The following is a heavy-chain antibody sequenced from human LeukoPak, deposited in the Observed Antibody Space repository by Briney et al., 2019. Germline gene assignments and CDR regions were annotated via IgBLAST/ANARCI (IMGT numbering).Heavy chain of an antibody. V-gene: IGHV3-64D*09. CDR2: FSDSGGST. D-gene: IGHD2-15*01. CDR3: VRGYSFGPYGMDV. CDR1: GFPFSSYA. Sequence: GGSLRLSCSASGFPFSSYAMHWVRQAPGKGLEYVSAFSDSGGSTYYADSVKGRFTISRDNSKNTLYPQMSSLRAEDTAVYFCVRGYSFGPYGMDVWGQGTTVTVSS. J-gene: IGHJ6*02.